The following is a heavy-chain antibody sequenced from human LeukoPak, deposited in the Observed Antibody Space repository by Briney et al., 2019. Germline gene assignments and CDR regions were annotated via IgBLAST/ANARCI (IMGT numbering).Heavy chain of an antibody. D-gene: IGHD6-19*01. Sequence: SETLSLTCAVSGYSISSGYYWGWIRQPPGKGLEWIGSINHSGSTYYNPSLKSRVTISVDTSKNQFSLKLSSVTAADTAVYYCARRLEYSSGWYGNDAFDIWGQGTMVTVSS. CDR1: GYSISSGYY. J-gene: IGHJ3*02. CDR3: ARRLEYSSGWYGNDAFDI. CDR2: INHSGST. V-gene: IGHV4-38-2*01.